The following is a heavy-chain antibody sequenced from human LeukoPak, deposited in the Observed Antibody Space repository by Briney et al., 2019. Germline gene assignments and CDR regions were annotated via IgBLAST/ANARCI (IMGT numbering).Heavy chain of an antibody. CDR3: AKRIEYDSEDY. D-gene: IGHD3-22*01. J-gene: IGHJ4*02. CDR2: ISYDGSNK. V-gene: IGHV3-30*18. CDR1: GFTFSSYG. Sequence: PGGSLRLSCAASGFTFSSYGMHWVRQAPGKGLEWVAVISYDGSNKYYADSVKGRFTISRDNSKNTLYLQMNSLRAEDTAVYYCAKRIEYDSEDYWGQGTLVTVSS.